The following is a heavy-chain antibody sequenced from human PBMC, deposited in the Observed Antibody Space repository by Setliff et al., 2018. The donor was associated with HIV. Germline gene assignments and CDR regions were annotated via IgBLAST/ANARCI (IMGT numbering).Heavy chain of an antibody. J-gene: IGHJ4*02. D-gene: IGHD3-22*01. V-gene: IGHV4-61*09. Sequence: SETLSLTCTVSGGSISSGTYYWSWIRQPAGKGLEWIGHIYSTGNTNYNSSLKSRVTMSIETSKNQFSLKPTSVTAADTAVYYCARDDDKLFDYWGQGALVTVSS. CDR3: ARDDDKLFDY. CDR1: GGSISSGTYY. CDR2: IYSTGNT.